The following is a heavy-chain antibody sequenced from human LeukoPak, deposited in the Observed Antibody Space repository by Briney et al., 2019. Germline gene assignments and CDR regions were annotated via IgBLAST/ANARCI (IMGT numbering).Heavy chain of an antibody. CDR1: GFTFSSYW. CDR3: AREVVLSTSAWFEY. Sequence: GGSLRLSCAVSGFTFSSYWMSWVRQAPGKGLEWVANIKEDGTEKYYQDSVKGRSTISRDNAKNSLYLQMNSQRAEDTAVYYCAREVVLSTSAWFEYWGQGTLVTVSS. D-gene: IGHD3-22*01. CDR2: IKEDGTEK. V-gene: IGHV3-7*01. J-gene: IGHJ4*02.